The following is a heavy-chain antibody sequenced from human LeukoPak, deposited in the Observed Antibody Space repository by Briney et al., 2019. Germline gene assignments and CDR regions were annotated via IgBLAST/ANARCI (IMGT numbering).Heavy chain of an antibody. Sequence: SQTLSLTCTVSGGSISSGDYYWSWIRQPPGKGLEWIGYIYHSGSTYYNPSLKSRVTISVDRSKNQFSLKLSSVTAADTAVYYCAREGASGSYFGFDYWGQGTLVTVSS. V-gene: IGHV4-30-2*01. CDR3: AREGASGSYFGFDY. CDR1: GGSISSGDYY. J-gene: IGHJ4*02. D-gene: IGHD1-26*01. CDR2: IYHSGST.